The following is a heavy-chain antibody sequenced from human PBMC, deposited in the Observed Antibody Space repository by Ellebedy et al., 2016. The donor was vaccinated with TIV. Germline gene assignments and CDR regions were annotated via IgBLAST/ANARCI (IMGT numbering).Heavy chain of an antibody. V-gene: IGHV4-39*01. CDR1: SGSVSNTTAY. D-gene: IGHD3-10*01. J-gene: IGHJ4*02. Sequence: MPGGSLRLSCTVSSGSVSNTTAYWGGIRQPPGKGLEWIGSVSYSGRTYYNPSLKSQVTISVDTSKNQFSLKVTSVTAADTAVYYCVRHKGSTLVRGKPPDYWGQGTLVTVSS. CDR2: VSYSGRT. CDR3: VRHKGSTLVRGKPPDY.